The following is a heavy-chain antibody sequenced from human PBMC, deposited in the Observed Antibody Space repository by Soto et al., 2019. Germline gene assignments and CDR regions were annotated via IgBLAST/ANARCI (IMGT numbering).Heavy chain of an antibody. CDR3: AREPDDLRDYYYGMAV. CDR1: GFTFSSDS. CDR2: ISSSSSYI. Sequence: EVQLVESGGGLVKPGGSLSLSCAASGFTFSSDSMNWVRQAPGYGLEWVSSISSSSSYIYYADSVKGRFTFSRDKAKVSLNLKMNRLRAEDTGVYYCAREPDDLRDYYYGMAVWGQGTKVTVSS. D-gene: IGHD1-1*01. V-gene: IGHV3-21*01. J-gene: IGHJ6*02.